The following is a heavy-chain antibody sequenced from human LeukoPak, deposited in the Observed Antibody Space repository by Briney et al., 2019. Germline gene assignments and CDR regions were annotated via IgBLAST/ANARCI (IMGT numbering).Heavy chain of an antibody. V-gene: IGHV4-34*01. CDR1: GGSFSGYY. Sequence: SETLSLTCAVYGGSFSGYYWSWIRPPPGKGLEWIGEINHSGSTNYNPSLKSRVTISVDTSKNQFSLKLSSVTAADTAVYYCARGQIDYSSLNLKDHYYYYYGMDVWGKATTVTVSS. D-gene: IGHD3-16*01. J-gene: IGHJ6*04. CDR2: INHSGST. CDR3: ARGQIDYSSLNLKDHYYYYYGMDV.